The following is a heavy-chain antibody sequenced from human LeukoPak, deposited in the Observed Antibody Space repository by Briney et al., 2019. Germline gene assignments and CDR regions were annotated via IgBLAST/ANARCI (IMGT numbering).Heavy chain of an antibody. CDR1: GFTFSHYR. J-gene: IGHJ5*02. CDR3: ARVVTYYDILTGNNWFDP. CDR2: ISCSSSTI. V-gene: IGHV3-48*01. Sequence: GGSLRLSCAASGFTFSHYRMNWVRQAPWKGLEWVSDISCSSSTIYYADSVKGRFTISRDNVKNSLYLQMNSLRAEDTAVYYCARVVTYYDILTGNNWFDPWGQGTLVTVSS. D-gene: IGHD3-9*01.